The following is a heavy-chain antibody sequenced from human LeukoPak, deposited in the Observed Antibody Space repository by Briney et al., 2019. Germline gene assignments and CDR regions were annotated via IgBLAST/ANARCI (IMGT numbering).Heavy chain of an antibody. D-gene: IGHD2-15*01. CDR2: IKQDGNEK. CDR1: GISFSTYW. V-gene: IGHV3-7*01. CDR3: ARDYILSARWFDP. Sequence: GGSLRLSCAASGISFSTYWMTWVRQAPGKGLEWVASIKQDGNEKWYVDSVKGRFTISRDNTKNSVYLQMNNLRVEDTAVYYCARDYILSARWFDPWGQGTLVPVSS. J-gene: IGHJ5*02.